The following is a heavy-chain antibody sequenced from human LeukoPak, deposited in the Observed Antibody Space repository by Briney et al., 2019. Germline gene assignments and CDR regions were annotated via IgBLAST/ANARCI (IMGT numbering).Heavy chain of an antibody. V-gene: IGHV4-59*01. Sequence: PSETLSLTCTVSGGSISSYYWSWIRQPPGKGLEWIGHIYYSGSTNYNSSLKSRVAISVDTSKNQFSLKLSSVTAADTAVYYCARGNGWVCSSTSCYNWFDPWGQGTLVTVSS. CDR1: GGSISSYY. D-gene: IGHD2-2*01. J-gene: IGHJ5*02. CDR3: ARGNGWVCSSTSCYNWFDP. CDR2: IYYSGST.